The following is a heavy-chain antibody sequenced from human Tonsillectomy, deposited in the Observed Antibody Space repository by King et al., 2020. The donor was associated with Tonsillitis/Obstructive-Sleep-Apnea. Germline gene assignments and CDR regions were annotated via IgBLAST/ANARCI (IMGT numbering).Heavy chain of an antibody. CDR1: GFTFSSYW. J-gene: IGHJ5*02. D-gene: IGHD3-22*01. V-gene: IGHV3-7*04. CDR2: IKQDGSEK. Sequence: VQLVESGGGLVQPGGALRLSCAASGFTFSSYWMNWVRQAPGKGLEWVANIKQDGSEKNYVDSVKGRCTISRDNAKNSLYLQMSSLGVEDTAVYYCARGSDSTGDRWFDPWGQGTLVTVSS. CDR3: ARGSDSTGDRWFDP.